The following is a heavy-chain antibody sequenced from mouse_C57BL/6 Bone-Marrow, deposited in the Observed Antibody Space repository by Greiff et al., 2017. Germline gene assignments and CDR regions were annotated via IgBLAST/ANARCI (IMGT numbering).Heavy chain of an antibody. V-gene: IGHV1-69*01. J-gene: IGHJ2*01. CDR2: IDPSDSYT. CDR3: ARSSGYPDY. CDR1: GYTFTSYW. Sequence: VQLQQPGAELVMPGASVQLSCKASGYTFTSYWMHWVKQRPGQGLEWIGEIDPSDSYTNYNQKFKGKSTLTVDKSSSTAYMQLSSLTSEDSAVYYCARSSGYPDYWGQGTTLTVSS. D-gene: IGHD3-1*01.